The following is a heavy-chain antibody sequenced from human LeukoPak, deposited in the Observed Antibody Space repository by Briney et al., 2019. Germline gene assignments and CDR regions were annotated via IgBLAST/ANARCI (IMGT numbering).Heavy chain of an antibody. CDR1: GYSFTSYW. J-gene: IGHJ3*02. V-gene: IGHV5-51*01. CDR3: ARPPSYCSSTSCYTAFDI. Sequence: GEALKISCKGSGYSFTSYWIGWVRQMPGKGLEWMGIIYPGDSDTRYSPSFQGQVTISADKSISTAYLQWSSLKASDTAMYYCARPPSYCSSTSCYTAFDIWGQGTMVTVSS. D-gene: IGHD2-2*02. CDR2: IYPGDSDT.